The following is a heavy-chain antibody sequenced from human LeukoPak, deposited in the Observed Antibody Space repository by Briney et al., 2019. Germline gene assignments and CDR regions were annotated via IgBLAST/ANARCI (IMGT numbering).Heavy chain of an antibody. CDR2: ISGNSGMT. D-gene: IGHD1-26*01. V-gene: IGHV3-23*01. Sequence: QAGGSLRLSCATSGFTFSDYGMSWVRQAPGKGLQWVSGISGNSGMTYYADSVKGRFTISRDNSKNTLYLQMNSLRAEDTAVYYCARGGSYLSAFDIWGQGTMVTVSS. CDR1: GFTFSDYG. CDR3: ARGGSYLSAFDI. J-gene: IGHJ3*02.